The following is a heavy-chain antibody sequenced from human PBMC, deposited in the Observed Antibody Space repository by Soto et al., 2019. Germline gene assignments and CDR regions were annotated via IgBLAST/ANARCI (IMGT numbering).Heavy chain of an antibody. Sequence: PGGSLRLSCAASGFTFDDYAMHWVRQAPGKGLEWVSGISWNSGSIGYADSVKGRFTISRDNAKNSLYLQMNSLRAEDTALYYCAKGAYSNYYYYMDVWGKGTTVTVSS. V-gene: IGHV3-9*01. CDR1: GFTFDDYA. D-gene: IGHD4-4*01. CDR3: AKGAYSNYYYYMDV. CDR2: ISWNSGSI. J-gene: IGHJ6*03.